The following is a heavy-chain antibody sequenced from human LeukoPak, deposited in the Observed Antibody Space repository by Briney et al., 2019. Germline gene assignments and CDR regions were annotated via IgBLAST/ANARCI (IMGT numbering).Heavy chain of an antibody. J-gene: IGHJ3*02. V-gene: IGHV1-46*01. CDR1: GYTFTSYY. CDR2: INPSGGST. D-gene: IGHD3-10*01. Sequence: ASVKVSCKASGYTFTSYYMHWVRQAPGQGLEWMGIINPSGGSTSYAQKFQGRVTMTRDMSTSTVYMELSSLRSEDTALYYCAKDGPDYYGSGSYSKSTHYAFDIWGQGTMVTVSS. CDR3: AKDGPDYYGSGSYSKSTHYAFDI.